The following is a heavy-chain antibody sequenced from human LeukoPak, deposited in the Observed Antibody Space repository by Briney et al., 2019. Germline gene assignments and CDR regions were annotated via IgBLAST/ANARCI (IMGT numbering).Heavy chain of an antibody. J-gene: IGHJ6*03. CDR3: ARLSVIVGAALEYYYYYMDV. D-gene: IGHD1-26*01. Sequence: SQTLSLTCTVSGGSISSGSYYWSWIRQPAGKGLEWIGRIDTSGSTNYNPSLRSRVTISLDASKNLFSLTLTSVTAADTAVYYCARLSVIVGAALEYYYYYMDVWGQGTTVTVSS. CDR2: IDTSGST. V-gene: IGHV4-61*02. CDR1: GGSISSGSYY.